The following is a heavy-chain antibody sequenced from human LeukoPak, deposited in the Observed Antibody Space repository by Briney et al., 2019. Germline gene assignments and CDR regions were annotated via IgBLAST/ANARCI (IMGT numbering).Heavy chain of an antibody. CDR1: GFTFSSYD. V-gene: IGHV3-48*03. J-gene: IGHJ4*02. Sequence: GGSLILACAASGFTFSSYDMNWVRQAPGRGLEWVSYISGSGVTMYYADSVKGRFTISRDDAKNSLYLQMNSLRAEDTAVYYCAREDIRRDYFDYWGQGTLVTVSS. CDR3: AREDIRRDYFDY. D-gene: IGHD3-3*02. CDR2: ISGSGVTM.